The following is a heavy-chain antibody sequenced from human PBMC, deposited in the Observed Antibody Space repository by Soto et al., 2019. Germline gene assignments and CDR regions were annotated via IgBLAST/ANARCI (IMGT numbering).Heavy chain of an antibody. D-gene: IGHD3-9*01. V-gene: IGHV3-53*02. Sequence: EVQLVETGGCLIYPGGSLRLSCAASGFSVSGDTMNWVRQAPGKGLEWISAIYSGGNTNDAGSVNGRFTISRDTSKNTLYLQMNSLRVEDTAVYYCARHAWLENWGQGTLVTVSS. CDR1: GFSVSGDT. CDR3: ARHAWLEN. CDR2: IYSGGNT. J-gene: IGHJ4*02.